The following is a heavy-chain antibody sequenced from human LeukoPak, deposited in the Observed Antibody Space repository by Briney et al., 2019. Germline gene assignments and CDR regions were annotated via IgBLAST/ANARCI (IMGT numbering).Heavy chain of an antibody. CDR2: VYSSGRT. D-gene: IGHD4-17*01. Sequence: PSETLSLTCAVYGGSFSGYYWSWIRQPPGKGLEWIAYVYSSGRTNYNPSLKSRVTISLDTSKSQISLKLTSVTAADTAVYYCAGNRNALGDTNWFDPWGPGTLVIVSS. V-gene: IGHV4-34*11. CDR1: GGSFSGYY. CDR3: AGNRNALGDTNWFDP. J-gene: IGHJ5*02.